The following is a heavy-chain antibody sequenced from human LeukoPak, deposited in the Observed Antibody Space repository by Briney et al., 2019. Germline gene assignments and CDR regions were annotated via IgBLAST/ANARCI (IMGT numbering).Heavy chain of an antibody. V-gene: IGHV1-46*04. CDR1: GFTFSSYY. CDR3: ARPLYDSSGSSLGFFDY. J-gene: IGHJ4*02. CDR2: INPSGGST. Sequence: VASVKVSCKASGFTFSSYYMHWVRQAPGQGLEWMGIINPSGGSTSNAQKLQGRVTMTRDTSTSTVYMELSSLRSEDTAVYYCARPLYDSSGSSLGFFDYWGQGTLVTVSS. D-gene: IGHD3-22*01.